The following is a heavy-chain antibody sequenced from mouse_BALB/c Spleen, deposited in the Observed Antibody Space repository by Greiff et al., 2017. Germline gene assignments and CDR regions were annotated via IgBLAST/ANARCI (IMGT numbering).Heavy chain of an antibody. CDR1: GFSLSRHS. V-gene: IGHV2-6-4*01. Sequence: VQVVESGPGLVAPSQSLSITCTVSGFSLSRHSVHWVRQPPGKGLEWLGMIWGGGSTDYNSALKSRLSISKDNSKSQVFLKMNSLQTDDTAMYYCARNYDYGNHAMDYWGQGTSVTVSS. J-gene: IGHJ4*01. CDR2: IWGGGST. D-gene: IGHD2-1*01. CDR3: ARNYDYGNHAMDY.